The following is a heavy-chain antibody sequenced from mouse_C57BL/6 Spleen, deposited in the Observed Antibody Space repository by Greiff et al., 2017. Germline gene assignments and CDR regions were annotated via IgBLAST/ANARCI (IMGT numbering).Heavy chain of an antibody. V-gene: IGHV5-16*01. CDR3: ARDYYGLWYFDV. J-gene: IGHJ1*03. CDR2: INYDGSST. Sequence: EVQVVESEGGLVQPGSSMKLSCTASGFTFSDSYMAWVRQVPEKGLEWVANINYDGSSTYYLDSLKSRFIISRDNAKNILYLQMSSLKSEDTATYYCARDYYGLWYFDVWGTGTTVTVSS. CDR1: GFTFSDSY. D-gene: IGHD1-1*01.